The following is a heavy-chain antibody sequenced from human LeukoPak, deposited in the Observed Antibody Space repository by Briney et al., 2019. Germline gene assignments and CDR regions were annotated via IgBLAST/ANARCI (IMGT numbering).Heavy chain of an antibody. V-gene: IGHV3-23*01. CDR3: AKAPIAVAGTPDGGVDY. CDR2: ISGSGGST. D-gene: IGHD6-19*01. CDR1: GFTFSSYA. J-gene: IGHJ4*02. Sequence: GGSLRLSCAASGFTFSSYAMSWVRQAPGKGLEWVSAISGSGGSTYYADSVKGRFTISRDNSKNTLYLQMNSLRAEDTAVYYCAKAPIAVAGTPDGGVDYWGQGTLVTVSS.